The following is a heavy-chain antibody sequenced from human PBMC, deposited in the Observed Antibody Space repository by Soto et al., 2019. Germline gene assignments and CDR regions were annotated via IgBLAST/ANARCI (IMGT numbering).Heavy chain of an antibody. CDR1: GYTFTGYY. V-gene: IGHV1-2*02. J-gene: IGHJ6*02. Sequence: QVQLVQSGAEVKKPGASVKVSCKASGYTFTGYYIHWVRQAPGQGLEWMGWINPNSGGTNYAQKFQGRVSMTRDTSISTAYMELSRLRSDDTAVYYCASWDGQDSRANYYYGMNVWGQGTTVTVSS. CDR2: INPNSGGT. D-gene: IGHD1-26*01. CDR3: ASWDGQDSRANYYYGMNV.